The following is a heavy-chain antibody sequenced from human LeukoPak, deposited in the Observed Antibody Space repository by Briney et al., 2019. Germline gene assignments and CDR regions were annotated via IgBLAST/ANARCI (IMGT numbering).Heavy chain of an antibody. Sequence: KVSCKASGGTFSSYAISWVRQMPGKGLEWMGIIYPGDSDTRYSPSFQGQVTISADKSISTAYLQWSSLKASDTAMYYCARRSTNPFWYFDLWGRGTLVTVSS. CDR2: IYPGDSDT. D-gene: IGHD1-26*01. V-gene: IGHV5-51*01. CDR3: ARRSTNPFWYFDL. CDR1: GGTFSSYA. J-gene: IGHJ2*01.